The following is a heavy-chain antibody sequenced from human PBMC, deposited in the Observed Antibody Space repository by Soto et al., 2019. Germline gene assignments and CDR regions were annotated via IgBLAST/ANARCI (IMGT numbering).Heavy chain of an antibody. Sequence: EVQLLESGGGWVQPGGSLRLSCAASGFTFSSYAMSWVRQAPGKGLEWVSAISGSGGSTYYADSVKGRFTISRDNSKNTLYLQTNSLRAEDTAVYYCANVPDYYGSGSYDYWGQGNLVTVSS. CDR3: ANVPDYYGSGSYDY. V-gene: IGHV3-23*01. CDR2: ISGSGGST. J-gene: IGHJ4*02. CDR1: GFTFSSYA. D-gene: IGHD3-10*01.